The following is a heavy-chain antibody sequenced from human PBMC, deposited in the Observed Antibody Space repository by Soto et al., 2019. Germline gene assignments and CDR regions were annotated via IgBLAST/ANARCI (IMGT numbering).Heavy chain of an antibody. D-gene: IGHD3-3*01. CDR2: IYSGGST. J-gene: IGHJ4*02. CDR3: ASTDPFGVVKSYFDY. CDR1: GFTVSINY. V-gene: IGHV3-53*01. Sequence: WGSLLLACASSGFTVSINYMSWVRQAPGKGLEWVSVIYSGGSTYYADSVKGRFTISRDNSKNTLYLQMNSLRAEDTAVYYCASTDPFGVVKSYFDYWGQGTLVTVPQ.